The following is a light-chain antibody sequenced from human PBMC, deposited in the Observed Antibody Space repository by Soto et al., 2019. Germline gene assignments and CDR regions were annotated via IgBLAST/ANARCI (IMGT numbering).Light chain of an antibody. CDR2: GAS. J-gene: IGKJ1*01. CDR3: KQSYTPPWS. CDR1: QTISNY. Sequence: DLQITQPPSSLSAAIGYRGTISFTSSQTISNYLNWYQQKPGKAPKLLIYGASSLPSGVPSRFSGGESGTDFTLTISSLQTEDFATYYCKQSYTPPWSFGKGTEVDIK. V-gene: IGKV1-39*01.